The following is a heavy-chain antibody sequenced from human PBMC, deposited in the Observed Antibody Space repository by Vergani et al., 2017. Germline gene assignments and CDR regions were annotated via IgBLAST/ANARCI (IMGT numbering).Heavy chain of an antibody. CDR1: GGTFSSYA. CDR3: AKDQYSGVVPAINPFDY. Sequence: QVQLVQSGAEVKKPGSSVKVSCKASGGTFSSYAISWVRQAPGQGLEWMGGIIPIFGTANYAQKFQGRVTITADESTSTAYMELRSLRSDDTAVYYCAKDQYSGVVPAINPFDYWGQGTLVTVSS. J-gene: IGHJ4*02. V-gene: IGHV1-69*01. CDR2: IIPIFGTA. D-gene: IGHD2-2*01.